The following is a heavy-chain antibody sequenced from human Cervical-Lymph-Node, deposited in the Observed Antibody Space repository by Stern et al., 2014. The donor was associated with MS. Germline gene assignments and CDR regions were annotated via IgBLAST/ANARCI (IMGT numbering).Heavy chain of an antibody. CDR1: GGSISRSTYY. V-gene: IGHV4-39*02. Sequence: VQLVESGPGLVKPSETLSLTCTVSGGSISRSTYYWGWIRQPPGKGLEWIGNIYYTGSTFYNPSLKSRVTISVGTSSNHFSLRLSSGPAADTAVYYCARLSGVVDFWGQGALVTVSS. CDR3: ARLSGVVDF. J-gene: IGHJ4*02. D-gene: IGHD1-26*01. CDR2: IYYTGST.